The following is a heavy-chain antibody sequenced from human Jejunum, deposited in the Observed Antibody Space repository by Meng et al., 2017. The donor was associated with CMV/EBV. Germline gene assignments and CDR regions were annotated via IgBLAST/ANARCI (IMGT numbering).Heavy chain of an antibody. Sequence: SGFSLSNYGVTWVRQAPGKGLEWVAAIGGIGDSIYNADSVKGRFTVSRDKSKNTVSLQMNSLSPEDTAVYYCAKLSGYQTTRNWFDLWGQGTLVTVSS. CDR3: AKLSGYQTTRNWFDL. CDR2: IGGIGDSI. J-gene: IGHJ5*02. D-gene: IGHD5-12*01. CDR1: GFSLSNYG. V-gene: IGHV3-23*01.